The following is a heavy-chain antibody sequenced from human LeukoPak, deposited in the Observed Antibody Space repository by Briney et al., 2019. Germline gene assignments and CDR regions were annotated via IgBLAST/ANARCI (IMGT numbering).Heavy chain of an antibody. Sequence: GGSLRLSCAASGFTFSDYYMSWIRQAPGKGLEWVSYISSSGSTIYYADSVNGRFTISRDNAKNSLYLQMNSLRAEDTAVYYCARLGYCSSTSCSNYYYYGMDVWGQGTTVTVSS. CDR2: ISSSGSTI. CDR1: GFTFSDYY. V-gene: IGHV3-11*01. J-gene: IGHJ6*02. CDR3: ARLGYCSSTSCSNYYYYGMDV. D-gene: IGHD2-2*01.